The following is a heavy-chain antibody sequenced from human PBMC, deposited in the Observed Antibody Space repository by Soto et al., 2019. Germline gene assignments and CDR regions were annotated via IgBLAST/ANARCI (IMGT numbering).Heavy chain of an antibody. V-gene: IGHV3-23*01. CDR1: GFTFSTYA. D-gene: IGHD3-3*01. J-gene: IGHJ5*02. Sequence: GGSLRLSCAASGFTFSTYAMSWVRQAPGKGLEWVSTISGSGGNTKYVDSVKGRFTISRDNSKNTLYLQMNSLRAEDTAVYYCAKDRVYDFGRFDTWGQGTLVTVSS. CDR2: ISGSGGNT. CDR3: AKDRVYDFGRFDT.